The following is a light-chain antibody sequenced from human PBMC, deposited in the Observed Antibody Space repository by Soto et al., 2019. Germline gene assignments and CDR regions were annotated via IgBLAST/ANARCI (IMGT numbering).Light chain of an antibody. V-gene: IGLV2-18*02. CDR1: SSDVGSYNR. J-gene: IGLJ2*01. Sequence: QSALTQPPSVSGSPGQSVTISCTGTSSDVGSYNRVSWYQQPPGTAPKLIIYEVNNRPSGVPDRFSGSKSGNTASLTISGLQAEDEADYYCISYTNTITLLFGGGTQLTVL. CDR3: ISYTNTITLL. CDR2: EVN.